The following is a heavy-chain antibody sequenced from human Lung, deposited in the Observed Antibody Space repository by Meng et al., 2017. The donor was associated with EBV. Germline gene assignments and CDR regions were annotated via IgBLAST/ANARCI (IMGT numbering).Heavy chain of an antibody. Sequence: QTPLKEAGPTLVKPHQTPSLCCTCAGSSRSTRGVGVGWIRPPPGKALEWLAIIYWDDDKRYSPSLKSRLTITKDTSKNQVVLTMTNMDPVDAATYYCAHIIAARPFDYWGQGTLVTVSS. CDR3: AHIIAARPFDY. V-gene: IGHV2-5*02. CDR2: IYWDDDK. J-gene: IGHJ4*02. CDR1: GSSRSTRGVG. D-gene: IGHD6-6*01.